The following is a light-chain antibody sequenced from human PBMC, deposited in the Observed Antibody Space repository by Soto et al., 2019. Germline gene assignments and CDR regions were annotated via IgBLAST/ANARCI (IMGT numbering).Light chain of an antibody. Sequence: EVGVTQSLATVSFTAGEKITVSCSASQSVSDKLAWFQQTPGQAPRLIMYGASTRATGVPPRFSGSGSGTDFTLTSTALSSEDLALYSCQQYYTWPPITFGQGTRPEI. CDR3: QQYYTWPPIT. V-gene: IGKV3-15*01. CDR2: GAS. J-gene: IGKJ5*01. CDR1: QSVSDK.